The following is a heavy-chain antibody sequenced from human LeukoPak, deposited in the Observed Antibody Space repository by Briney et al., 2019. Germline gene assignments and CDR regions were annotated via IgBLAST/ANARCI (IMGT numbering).Heavy chain of an antibody. Sequence: GGSLRLSCAASGFTVSSNYMSWVRQAPGKGLEWVSVIYSGGSTYYADSVKGRFIISRDNSKNTLYLQMNSLRAEDTAVYYCARDSRRILPSDWGQGTLVTVSS. D-gene: IGHD2-15*01. CDR1: GFTVSSNY. CDR2: IYSGGST. V-gene: IGHV3-66*01. J-gene: IGHJ4*02. CDR3: ARDSRRILPSD.